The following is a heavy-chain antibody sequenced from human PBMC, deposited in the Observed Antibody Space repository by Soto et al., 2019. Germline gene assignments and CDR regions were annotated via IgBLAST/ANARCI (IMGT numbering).Heavy chain of an antibody. D-gene: IGHD4-17*01. J-gene: IGHJ3*02. Sequence: GSLRLSCAASGFSFGDYIMYWVRQAPGRGLEWVASISHSGSYIFYADSVKGRFTISRDNSRDSLYLQMNSLRVDDTAIYYCASPRDYCVTTSNCFIAFDIWGQGTRVTVSS. CDR1: GFSFGDYI. CDR2: ISHSGSYI. V-gene: IGHV3-21*01. CDR3: ASPRDYCVTTSNCFIAFDI.